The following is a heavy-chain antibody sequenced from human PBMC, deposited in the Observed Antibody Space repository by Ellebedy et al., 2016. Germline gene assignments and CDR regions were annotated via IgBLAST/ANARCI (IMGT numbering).Heavy chain of an antibody. CDR1: GYNFTSLS. Sequence: GESLKISCKASGYNFTSLSIAWVRQMPGKGLEWMGYIYPGDSEARCNPAFQGQVTISADKSISTAYLQWSGLKASDTAMYFCARQSSWYYFDNWGQGTLVTVSS. J-gene: IGHJ4*02. CDR3: ARQSSWYYFDN. D-gene: IGHD6-13*01. CDR2: IYPGDSEA. V-gene: IGHV5-51*01.